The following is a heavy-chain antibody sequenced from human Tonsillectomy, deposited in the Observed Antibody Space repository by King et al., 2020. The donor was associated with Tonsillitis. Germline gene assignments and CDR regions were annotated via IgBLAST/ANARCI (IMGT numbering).Heavy chain of an antibody. CDR1: GFTFSSYS. J-gene: IGHJ3*02. D-gene: IGHD3-22*01. Sequence: DVQLVESGGGLVQPGGSLRLSCAASGFTFSSYSMNWVRQAPGKGLEWVSYISSSISTIYYADSVKGRFTISRDNAKNSLYLQMNSLRAEDTAVYYCARPEGGYDSSNDVFDIWGQGTMVTVSS. CDR3: ARPEGGYDSSNDVFDI. CDR2: ISSSISTI. V-gene: IGHV3-48*01.